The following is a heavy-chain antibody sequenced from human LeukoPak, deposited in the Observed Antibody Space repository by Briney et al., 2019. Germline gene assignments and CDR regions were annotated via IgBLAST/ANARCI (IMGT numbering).Heavy chain of an antibody. V-gene: IGHV1-18*01. CDR3: ARAQGLRYFDCLLFGY. CDR2: ISAYNGNT. CDR1: GYTFTSYG. D-gene: IGHD3-9*01. J-gene: IGHJ4*02. Sequence: ASVKVSCKASGYTFTSYGISWVRQAPGQGLEWMGWISAYNGNTNYAQKLQGRVTMTTDTSTSTAYMELRSLRSDDTAVYYCARAQGLRYFDCLLFGYWGQGTLVTVSS.